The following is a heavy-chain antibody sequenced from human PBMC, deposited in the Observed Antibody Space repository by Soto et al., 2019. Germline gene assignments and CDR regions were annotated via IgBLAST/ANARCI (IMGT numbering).Heavy chain of an antibody. CDR2: IYHSGST. Sequence: SETLSLTCAVYGGSFSGYYWSWIRQPPGKGLEWIGYIYHSGSTYYNPSLKSRVTISVDRSKNQFSLKLSSVTAADTAVYYCARWRDDLGWFDPWGQGTLFTVSS. CDR3: ARWRDDLGWFDP. V-gene: IGHV4-30-2*01. D-gene: IGHD3-3*01. CDR1: GGSFSGYY. J-gene: IGHJ5*02.